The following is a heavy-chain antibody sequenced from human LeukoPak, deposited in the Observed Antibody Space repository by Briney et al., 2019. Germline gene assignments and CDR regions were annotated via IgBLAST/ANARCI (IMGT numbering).Heavy chain of an antibody. J-gene: IGHJ3*02. D-gene: IGHD4-17*01. CDR3: ARVYGDYREDAFDT. Sequence: GGSLRLSCAASGFTFSSYAMHWVRQAPGKGLEWVANINQDGSEKYYVDSVKGRFTISRDNAKNSLYLQMNSLRAEDTAMYYCARVYGDYREDAFDTWGQGTMVTVSS. V-gene: IGHV3-7*01. CDR1: GFTFSSYA. CDR2: INQDGSEK.